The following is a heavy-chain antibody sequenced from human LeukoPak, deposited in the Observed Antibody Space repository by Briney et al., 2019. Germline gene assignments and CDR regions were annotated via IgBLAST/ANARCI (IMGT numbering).Heavy chain of an antibody. Sequence: ASVKVSCKASGYTFTGYYMHWVRQAPGQGLEWMGWINPNSGGTNYAQKFQGRVTMTRDTSISTAYMELSRLRSDDTAVYYCARDSYYDFWSGYYTSMSDAFDIWGQGTMVTVSS. CDR2: INPNSGGT. J-gene: IGHJ3*02. V-gene: IGHV1-2*02. CDR1: GYTFTGYY. CDR3: ARDSYYDFWSGYYTSMSDAFDI. D-gene: IGHD3-3*01.